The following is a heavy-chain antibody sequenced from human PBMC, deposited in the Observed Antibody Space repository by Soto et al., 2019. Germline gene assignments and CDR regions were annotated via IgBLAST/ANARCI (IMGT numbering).Heavy chain of an antibody. CDR3: AGVVRGVIIYYYYYYGMDV. Sequence: SETLSLTCAVYGGSFSGYYWSWFRQPPGKGLEWIGEINHSGSTNYNPSLKSRVTISVDTSKNQFSLKLSSVTAADTAVYDCAGVVRGVIIYYYYYYGMDVWSQGTTDTVSS. CDR2: INHSGST. CDR1: GGSFSGYY. D-gene: IGHD3-10*01. J-gene: IGHJ6*02. V-gene: IGHV4-34*01.